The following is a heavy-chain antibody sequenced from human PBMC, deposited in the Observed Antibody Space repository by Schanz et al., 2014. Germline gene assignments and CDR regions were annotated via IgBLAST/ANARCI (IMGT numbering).Heavy chain of an antibody. D-gene: IGHD2-15*01. V-gene: IGHV3-23*04. CDR3: AKGMGYCSGGTCYDYYYYGLDV. Sequence: VQLVESGGGVVQPGRSLRLSCAASGFTFSDHYMDWVRQAPGKGLEWVSSISHSGGSKYYADSVKGRFTISRDNSENTLYLQMNSLSADDTAVFYCAKGMGYCSGGTCYDYYYYGLDVWGQGTTXTVSS. CDR1: GFTFSDHY. CDR2: ISHSGGSK. J-gene: IGHJ6*02.